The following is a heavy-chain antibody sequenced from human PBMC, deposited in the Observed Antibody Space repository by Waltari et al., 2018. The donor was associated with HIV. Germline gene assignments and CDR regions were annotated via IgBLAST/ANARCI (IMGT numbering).Heavy chain of an antibody. D-gene: IGHD3-22*01. CDR1: GFTFSNHG. CDR3: ARLGGDTSGNWGYFDY. CDR2: VWYDGSNK. V-gene: IGHV3-33*01. Sequence: QVQLVESGGGVVQPGRSLRLSCAASGFTFSNHGLYWVRQAPGKGLEWVSIVWYDGSNKDYADSVKGRFIISRDNSQNTLYLQMNSLRAEDSAVYYCARLGGDTSGNWGYFDYWGQGTLVTVSS. J-gene: IGHJ4*02.